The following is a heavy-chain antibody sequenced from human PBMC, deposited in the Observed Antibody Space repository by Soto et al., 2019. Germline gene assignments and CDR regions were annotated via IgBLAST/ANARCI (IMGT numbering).Heavy chain of an antibody. J-gene: IGHJ5*02. CDR3: ATIDYDYVWGSYRPLLCWFDP. D-gene: IGHD3-16*02. CDR2: FDPEDGET. Sequence: ASVKVSCKVSGYTLTELSMHWVRQAPGKGLGWMGGFDPEDGETIYAQKFQGRVTMTEDTSTDTAYMEVRSLRSEDTAVYYCATIDYDYVWGSYRPLLCWFDPWGHGTLVPVSS. V-gene: IGHV1-24*01. CDR1: GYTLTELS.